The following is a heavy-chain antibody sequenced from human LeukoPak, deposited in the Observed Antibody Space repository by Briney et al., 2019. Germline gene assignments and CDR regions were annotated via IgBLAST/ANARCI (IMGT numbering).Heavy chain of an antibody. D-gene: IGHD6-19*01. J-gene: IGHJ4*02. Sequence: PGGSLRLSCAPSGFTFSSYEMNWVRQAPGRGLEWVSYISGSGVTMYYADSVKGRFTISRDDAKNSLYLQMNSLRAEDTAVYYCAREDIRLDYFDYWGQGTLVTVSS. CDR3: AREDIRLDYFDY. CDR1: GFTFSSYE. V-gene: IGHV3-48*03. CDR2: ISGSGVTM.